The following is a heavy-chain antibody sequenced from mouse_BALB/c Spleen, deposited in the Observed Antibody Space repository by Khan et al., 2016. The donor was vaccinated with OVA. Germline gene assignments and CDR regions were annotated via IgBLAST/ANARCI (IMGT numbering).Heavy chain of an antibody. CDR3: ARKNGSDFDY. J-gene: IGHJ2*01. Sequence: EVQLQESGPELVKPGASVKISCKASGYSFTGYFMNWVMQSHGKSLEWIGRINPHIGETFYNQKFTGKATLTVDESSSTAHMELRSLASEDSAGYCCARKNGSDFDYWGQGTTRTGSS. CDR2: INPHIGET. D-gene: IGHD1-1*01. V-gene: IGHV1-20*02. CDR1: GYSFTGYF.